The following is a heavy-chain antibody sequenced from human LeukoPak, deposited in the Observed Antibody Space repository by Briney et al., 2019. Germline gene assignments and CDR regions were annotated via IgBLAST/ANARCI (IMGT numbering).Heavy chain of an antibody. V-gene: IGHV3-21*01. D-gene: IGHD3-16*01. CDR1: GFTFSSYS. Sequence: GGSLRLSCAASGFTFSSYSMNWVRQAPGKGLEWVSSISTSSSYIYYADSVKGRFTISRDNAKNSLYLQMNSLRVEDTAVYYCAGGDLFNIWGQGTMVTVSS. J-gene: IGHJ3*02. CDR2: ISTSSSYI. CDR3: AGGDLFNI.